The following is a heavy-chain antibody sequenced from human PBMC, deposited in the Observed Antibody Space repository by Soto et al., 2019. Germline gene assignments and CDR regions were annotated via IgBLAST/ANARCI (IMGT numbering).Heavy chain of an antibody. D-gene: IGHD1-1*01. CDR3: ARVRASHDYYFDY. Sequence: GGSLRLSCAASGFTFSSYSMNWVRQAPGKGLEWVSSISSSSSYIYYADSVKGRFTISRDNAKNSLYLQMNSLRAEDTAVYYCARVRASHDYYFDYWGQGTLVTVSS. V-gene: IGHV3-21*01. CDR1: GFTFSSYS. CDR2: ISSSSSYI. J-gene: IGHJ4*02.